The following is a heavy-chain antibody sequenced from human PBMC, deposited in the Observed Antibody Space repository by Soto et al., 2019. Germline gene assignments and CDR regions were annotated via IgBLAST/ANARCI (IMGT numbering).Heavy chain of an antibody. Sequence: GGSLRLSFAASGFTFTRYSMNWVRQAPGKGLEWVSSIGSTTNYIYYGDSMKGRFTISRDNAKNSLYLEVNSLRAEDTAVYYCARESEDLTSNFDYWGQGTLVTVSS. CDR1: GFTFTRYS. V-gene: IGHV3-21*06. CDR2: IGSTTNYI. J-gene: IGHJ4*02. CDR3: ARESEDLTSNFDY.